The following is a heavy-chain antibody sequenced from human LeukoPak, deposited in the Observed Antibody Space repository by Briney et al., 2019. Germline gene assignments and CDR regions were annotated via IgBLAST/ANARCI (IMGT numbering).Heavy chain of an antibody. CDR3: ARVAALAGPIDY. Sequence: GGSLRLSCAASGFTFSSYAMHWVRQAPGKGLEYVSAVSSNGGSTYYVNSVKGRFTVSRDNSKNTLYLQMGSLRVEDMAVYYCARVAALAGPIDYWGQGTLVTVSS. D-gene: IGHD6-19*01. V-gene: IGHV3-64*01. CDR2: VSSNGGST. J-gene: IGHJ4*02. CDR1: GFTFSSYA.